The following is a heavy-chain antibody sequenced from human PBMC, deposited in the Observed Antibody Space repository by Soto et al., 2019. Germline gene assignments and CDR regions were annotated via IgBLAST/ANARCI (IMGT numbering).Heavy chain of an antibody. J-gene: IGHJ6*02. V-gene: IGHV1-69*13. Sequence: GASVKVSCKASGGTFSSYAISWVRQAPGQGLEWMGGIIPIFGTANYAQKFQGRVTITANESTSTACMELRSLRSEDTAVYYCARGEVDTAMVFGYYYYGMDVWGQGTTVTVSS. CDR3: ARGEVDTAMVFGYYYYGMDV. CDR1: GGTFSSYA. D-gene: IGHD5-18*01. CDR2: IIPIFGTA.